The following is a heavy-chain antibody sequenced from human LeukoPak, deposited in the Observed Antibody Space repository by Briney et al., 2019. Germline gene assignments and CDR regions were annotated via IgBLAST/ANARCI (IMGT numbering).Heavy chain of an antibody. CDR1: GFTFSSYA. CDR3: AKPIVGATYHFDY. J-gene: IGHJ4*02. V-gene: IGHV3-23*01. D-gene: IGHD1-26*01. Sequence: GGSLRLSCAASGFTFSSYALSWVRQAPGKGLEWVSIISDSGGSTFYPDSVKGRFTISRGNSKNTLYLQMNSLRVEDTAVYYCAKPIVGATYHFDYWGQGTLVTVSS. CDR2: ISDSGGST.